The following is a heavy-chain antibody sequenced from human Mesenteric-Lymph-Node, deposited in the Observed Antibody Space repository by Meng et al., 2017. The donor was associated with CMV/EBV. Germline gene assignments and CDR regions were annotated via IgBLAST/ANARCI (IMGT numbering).Heavy chain of an antibody. D-gene: IGHD3-3*01. CDR2: ISSSSSYI. Sequence: GGSLRLSCAASGFTFSSYSMNWVRQAPGKGLEWVSSISSSSSYIYYADSVKGRFTISRDNAKNSLYLQMNSLRAEDTAVYYCAREKGYYDFWSGHDGIYYYYGMDVWGQGTTVTVSS. CDR3: AREKGYYDFWSGHDGIYYYYGMDV. CDR1: GFTFSSYS. J-gene: IGHJ6*02. V-gene: IGHV3-21*01.